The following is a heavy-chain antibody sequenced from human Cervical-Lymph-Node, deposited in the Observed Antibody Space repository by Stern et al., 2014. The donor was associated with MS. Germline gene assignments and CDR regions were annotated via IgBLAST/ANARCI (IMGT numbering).Heavy chain of an antibody. CDR3: TRAVGGVGRE. D-gene: IGHD3-16*01. Sequence: VQLVESGPEVKKPGASVMVSCKTSGYTFTNYYLHWVRQAPGQGLEWMGIINPNGSVTASAQKFQGRLTMTRDTSTTTVYMRLITLTSEDTAMYYCTRAVGGVGREWGQGTLVFVSS. CDR1: GYTFTNYY. V-gene: IGHV1-46*01. J-gene: IGHJ4*02. CDR2: INPNGSVT.